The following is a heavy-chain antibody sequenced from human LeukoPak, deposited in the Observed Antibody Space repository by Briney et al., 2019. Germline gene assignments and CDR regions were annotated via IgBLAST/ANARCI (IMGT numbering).Heavy chain of an antibody. CDR1: GGSISSYY. D-gene: IGHD3-22*01. J-gene: IGHJ2*01. CDR3: ARDRDSSGLRDFDL. CDR2: IYYSGNT. Sequence: SETLSLTCTVSGGSISSYYWSWIRQPPGKGLEWIGYIYYSGNTNYNPSLRSRVSISIDTSKNQFSLQLSSVTAADTAVYYCARDRDSSGLRDFDLWGRGTLVTVSA. V-gene: IGHV4-59*01.